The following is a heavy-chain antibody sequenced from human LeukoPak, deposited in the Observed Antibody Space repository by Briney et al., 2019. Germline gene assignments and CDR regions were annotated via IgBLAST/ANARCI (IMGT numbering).Heavy chain of an antibody. CDR3: ARSLVVGATYPYH. J-gene: IGHJ5*02. D-gene: IGHD1-26*01. CDR1: GGSISSSSYY. Sequence: SETLSLTCTVSGGSISSSSYYWGWIRQPPGKGLEWIGNIYYSGSTYYNPSLESRVTISVDTSKNQFSLKLSSVTAADTAVYYCARSLVVGATYPYHWGQGTLVTVSS. V-gene: IGHV4-39*01. CDR2: IYYSGST.